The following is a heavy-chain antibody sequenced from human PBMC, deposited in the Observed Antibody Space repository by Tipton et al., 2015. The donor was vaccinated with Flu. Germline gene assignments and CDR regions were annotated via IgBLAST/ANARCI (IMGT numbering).Heavy chain of an antibody. CDR3: ARRDYSNYVSEPKNWFDP. Sequence: TLSLTCAVSGGSFSGYYWTWIRQSPGKGLEWIGEINHTGSTNYKSSLKSRVTMSVDTSKNQFSLNLRSVTAADTAVYYCARRDYSNYVSEPKNWFDPWGQGILVTVSS. D-gene: IGHD4-11*01. CDR1: GGSFSGYY. V-gene: IGHV4-34*01. CDR2: INHTGST. J-gene: IGHJ5*02.